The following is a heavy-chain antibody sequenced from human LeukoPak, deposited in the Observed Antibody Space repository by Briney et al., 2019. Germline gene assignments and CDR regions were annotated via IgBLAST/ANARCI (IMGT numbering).Heavy chain of an antibody. CDR3: ARGQQLVRH. V-gene: IGHV4-39*07. CDR2: INHSGST. CDR1: GGSISSSSYY. J-gene: IGHJ4*02. Sequence: SETLSLTCTVSGGSISSSSYYWSWIRQPPGKGLEWIGEINHSGSTNYNPSLKSRVTISVDTSKNQFSLKLSSVTAADTAVYYCARGQQLVRHWGQGTLVTVSS. D-gene: IGHD6-13*01.